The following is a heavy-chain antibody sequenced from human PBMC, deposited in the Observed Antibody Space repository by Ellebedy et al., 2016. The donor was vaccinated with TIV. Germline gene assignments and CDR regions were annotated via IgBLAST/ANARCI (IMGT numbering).Heavy chain of an antibody. CDR1: GFSFTGYY. V-gene: IGHV1-2*04. Sequence: AASVKVSCKASGFSFTGYYIHWVRQAPGQGLEWMVWITPNSGRTKYAQKFQNWVTITRDTAISTAYMELSSMRSEDTAVYYCALFYYDTSCYTDSFGYWGQGNLVTVSS. CDR3: ALFYYDTSCYTDSFGY. D-gene: IGHD3-22*01. CDR2: ITPNSGRT. J-gene: IGHJ4*02.